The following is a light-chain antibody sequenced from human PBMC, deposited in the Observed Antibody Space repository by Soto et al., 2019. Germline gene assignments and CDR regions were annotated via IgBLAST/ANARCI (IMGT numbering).Light chain of an antibody. CDR2: ANR. J-gene: IGLJ2*01. CDR3: KSYDSSLRGSL. Sequence: QSVLTQPPSVSAAPGQRVTISCTGSSSNIGAGYDVHGYQHLPGTAPKLLIYANRGRPSGVPDRFSGSKSGTSASLGITGVQDEDEGDYYCKSYDSSLRGSLFGGGTKLTVL. V-gene: IGLV1-40*01. CDR1: SSNIGAGYD.